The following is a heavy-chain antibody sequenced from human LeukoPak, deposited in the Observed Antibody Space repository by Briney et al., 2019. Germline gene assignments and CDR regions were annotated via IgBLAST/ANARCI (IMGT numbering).Heavy chain of an antibody. CDR2: IYYSGST. D-gene: IGHD5-12*01. Sequence: SETLSLTCTASGGSISSYYWGWIRQPPGKGLEWIGSIYYSGSTNYNPSLKSRVTISVDTSKNQFSLKLSSVTAADTAVYYCAREGSGYDFDYWGQGTLVTVSS. CDR1: GGSISSYY. V-gene: IGHV4-59*01. CDR3: AREGSGYDFDY. J-gene: IGHJ4*02.